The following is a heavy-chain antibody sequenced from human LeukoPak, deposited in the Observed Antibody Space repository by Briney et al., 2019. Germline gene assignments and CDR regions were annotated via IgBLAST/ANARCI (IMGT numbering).Heavy chain of an antibody. CDR1: GGSISSSSYH. D-gene: IGHD6-19*01. CDR2: IYYSGST. V-gene: IGHV4-39*01. Sequence: PSETLSLTCTVSGGSISSSSYHWGWIRQPPGKGLEWIGSIYYSGSTYYNPSLKSRVTISVDTSKNQFSLKLSSVTAADTAVYYCASPVAVSRVDYWGQGTLVTVSS. CDR3: ASPVAVSRVDY. J-gene: IGHJ4*02.